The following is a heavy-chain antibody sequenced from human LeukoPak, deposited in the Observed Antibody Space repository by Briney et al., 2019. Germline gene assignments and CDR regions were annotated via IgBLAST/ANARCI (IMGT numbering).Heavy chain of an antibody. CDR2: IIPIFGTA. J-gene: IGHJ4*02. CDR3: AIRKRHWNSEFDY. CDR1: GGTFSSYA. D-gene: IGHD1-1*01. V-gene: IGHV1-69*06. Sequence: SVKVSCKASGGTFSSYAISWVRQAPGQGLEWMGGIIPIFGTANYAQKFQDRVTITSDKSTSTAYMELSSLRSEDTAVYYCAIRKRHWNSEFDYWGQGTLVTVSS.